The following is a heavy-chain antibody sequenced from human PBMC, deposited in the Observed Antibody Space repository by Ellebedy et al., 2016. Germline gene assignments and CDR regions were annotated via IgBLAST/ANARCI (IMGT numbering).Heavy chain of an antibody. Sequence: SETLSLTXTVSGVFLTSASYYWTWIRQPPGKGLEWIGAITYNGDTYYNPSPKSRVTIFADTSKNHFSLNLNFVTAADTAVFYCARGKTGVDWFDPWGQGILVAVSS. CDR3: ARGKTGVDWFDP. J-gene: IGHJ5*02. CDR1: GVFLTSASYY. CDR2: ITYNGDT. V-gene: IGHV4-39*02.